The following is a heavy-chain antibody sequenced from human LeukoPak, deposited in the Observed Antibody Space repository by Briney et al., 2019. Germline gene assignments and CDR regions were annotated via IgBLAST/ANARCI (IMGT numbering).Heavy chain of an antibody. J-gene: IGHJ4*02. Sequence: GGSLRLSCAASGFSFSTYWMSWVRQAPGKGLEWVANIKEDGSEKYYVDSVKGRFTISRDNAKNSLYLQMNSLRAEDTAVYYCAREVYYDSSGYYHPGGFDYWGQGTLVTVSS. CDR3: AREVYYDSSGYYHPGGFDY. CDR1: GFSFSTYW. CDR2: IKEDGSEK. V-gene: IGHV3-7*01. D-gene: IGHD3-22*01.